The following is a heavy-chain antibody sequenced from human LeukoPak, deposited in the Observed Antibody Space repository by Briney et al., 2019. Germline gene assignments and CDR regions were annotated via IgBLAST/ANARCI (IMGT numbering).Heavy chain of an antibody. D-gene: IGHD5-24*01. CDR1: GGTITSSSYH. V-gene: IGHV4-39*07. J-gene: IGHJ4*02. CDR3: SRVRRDGYNPLDY. Sequence: SETLSLTCTVSGGTITSSSYHWGWIRQPPGKGLEWIGSVYYSGSTYYNASLESRVTISLDTSNKQFSLKLSSVTAADTAVYYCSRVRRDGYNPLDYWGQGTLVTVSS. CDR2: VYYSGST.